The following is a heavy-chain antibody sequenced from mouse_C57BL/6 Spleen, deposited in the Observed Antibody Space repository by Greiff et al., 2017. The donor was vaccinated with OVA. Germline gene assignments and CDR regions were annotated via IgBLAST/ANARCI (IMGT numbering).Heavy chain of an antibody. CDR2: ISSGSSTI. CDR1: GFTFSDYG. V-gene: IGHV5-17*01. J-gene: IGHJ3*01. CDR3: ARTAQATAWFAY. D-gene: IGHD3-2*02. Sequence: EVQLQQSGGGLVKPGGSLKLSCAASGFTFSDYGMHWVRQAPEKGLEWVAYISSGSSTIYYADTVKGRFTISRDNAKNTLFLQMTSLRSEDTAMYYCARTAQATAWFAYWGQGTLVTVSA.